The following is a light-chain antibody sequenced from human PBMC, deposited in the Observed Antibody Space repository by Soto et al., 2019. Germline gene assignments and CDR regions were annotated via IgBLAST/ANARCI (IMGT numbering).Light chain of an antibody. Sequence: EVVMTQSPGTLSVSPGERATLSCRASQTISSNVAWYQQKPGQAPRLLIYGASTRATGIPARFSGSGSGTEFNLTISSLQYEDFAVYYCQQYNDWPPCTFGQGTKLEIK. CDR3: QQYNDWPPCT. J-gene: IGKJ2*02. CDR1: QTISSN. V-gene: IGKV3D-15*01. CDR2: GAS.